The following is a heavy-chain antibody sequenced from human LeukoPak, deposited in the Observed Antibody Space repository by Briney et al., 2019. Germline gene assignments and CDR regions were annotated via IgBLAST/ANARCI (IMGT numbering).Heavy chain of an antibody. CDR3: ARGDSSGYSRLDY. CDR1: GGSISSGGYS. D-gene: IGHD3-22*01. Sequence: PSETLSLTCAVSGGSISSGGYSWSWIRQPPGKGLEWIGYIYHSGSTYYNPSLKSRVTISVDTSKNQFSLKLSSVTAADTAVYYCARGDSSGYSRLDYWGQGTLVTVSS. CDR2: IYHSGST. V-gene: IGHV4-30-2*01. J-gene: IGHJ4*02.